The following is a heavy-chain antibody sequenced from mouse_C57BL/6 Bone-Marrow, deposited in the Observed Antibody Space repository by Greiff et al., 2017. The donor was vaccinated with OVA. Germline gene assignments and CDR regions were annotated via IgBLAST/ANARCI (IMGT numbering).Heavy chain of an antibody. CDR2: IDPENGDT. Sequence: VQLKESGAELVRPGASVKLSCTASGFNIKDDYMHWVKQRPEQGLEWIGWIDPENGDTEYASKFQGKATITADTSSNTAYLQLSSLTSEDTAVYYCTTPIYYYYDGYYAMDYWGQGTSVTVSS. V-gene: IGHV14-4*01. CDR1: GFNIKDDY. D-gene: IGHD2-4*01. CDR3: TTPIYYYYDGYYAMDY. J-gene: IGHJ4*01.